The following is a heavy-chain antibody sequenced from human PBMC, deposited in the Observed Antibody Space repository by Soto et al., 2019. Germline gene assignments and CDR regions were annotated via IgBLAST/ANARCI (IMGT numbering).Heavy chain of an antibody. V-gene: IGHV3-33*01. D-gene: IGHD2-15*01. J-gene: IGHJ4*02. CDR2: IWYDGSNK. CDR3: ARDVVYCSGGSCYSGNDY. Sequence: QVQLVESGGGVVQPGRSLRLSCAASGFTFSSYGMHWVRQAPGKGLEWVAVIWYDGSNKYYADSVKGRFTISRENSKNTLYLQMNSLRAEDTAVYYCARDVVYCSGGSCYSGNDYWGQGTLVTVSS. CDR1: GFTFSSYG.